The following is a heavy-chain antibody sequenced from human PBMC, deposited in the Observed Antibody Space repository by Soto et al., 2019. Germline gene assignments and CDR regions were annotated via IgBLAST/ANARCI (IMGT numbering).Heavy chain of an antibody. D-gene: IGHD2-8*01. V-gene: IGHV1-69*01. J-gene: IGHJ5*02. Sequence: QVQLLQSGAELREPGSSVRVSCTPSGGTFVSSAFAWVRQAPGGKIEWMGGIIPILGSTKYAEKFLGRITIRADDSSRTAYLELSSLTFDDTAVYFCAKKNPHGDSNKAWLDPWGQGTLVTVST. CDR2: IIPILGST. CDR3: AKKNPHGDSNKAWLDP. CDR1: GGTFVSSA.